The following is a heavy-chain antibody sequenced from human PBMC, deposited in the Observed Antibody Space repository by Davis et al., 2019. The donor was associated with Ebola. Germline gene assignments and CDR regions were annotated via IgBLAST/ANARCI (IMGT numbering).Heavy chain of an antibody. CDR3: AKGREDTMIVVVITNWFDP. J-gene: IGHJ5*02. CDR2: ISGSGGST. V-gene: IGHV3-23*01. D-gene: IGHD3-22*01. Sequence: GESLKISCTASGFTFSSYAMNWVRQAPGKGPEWVSAISGSGGSTYYADSVKGRFTISRDNSKNTLYLQMNSLRAEDTAVYYCAKGREDTMIVVVITNWFDPWGQGTLVTVSS. CDR1: GFTFSSYA.